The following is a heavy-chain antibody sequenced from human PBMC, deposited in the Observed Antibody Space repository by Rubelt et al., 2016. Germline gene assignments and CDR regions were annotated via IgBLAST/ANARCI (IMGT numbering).Heavy chain of an antibody. Sequence: EVQLVESGGVVVQPGGSLGLSCAASGFTVSSNSMSWVRQAPGKGLEWVSVIYSGGTTYFADSVKGRFPISRDNAKNTRNLQMNSLRAEDTAIDYCANVGSPYSVDYHYGMDVWGQGTTATVSS. V-gene: IGHV3-53*01. CDR2: IYSGGTT. D-gene: IGHD2-15*01. J-gene: IGHJ6*02. CDR3: ANVGSPYSVDYHYGMDV. CDR1: GFTVSSNS.